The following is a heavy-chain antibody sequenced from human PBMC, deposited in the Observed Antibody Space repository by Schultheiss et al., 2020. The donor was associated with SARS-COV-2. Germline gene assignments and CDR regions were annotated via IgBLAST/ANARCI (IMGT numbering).Heavy chain of an antibody. CDR2: ISYDGSNK. Sequence: GGSLRLSCAASGFTFSSYGMHWVRQAPGKGLEWVAVISYDGSNKYYADSVKGRFTISRDNSKNTLYLQMNSLRAEDTAVYYCARGTVTTDWYFDLWGRGTLVTVSS. V-gene: IGHV3-30*03. J-gene: IGHJ2*01. D-gene: IGHD4-17*01. CDR1: GFTFSSYG. CDR3: ARGTVTTDWYFDL.